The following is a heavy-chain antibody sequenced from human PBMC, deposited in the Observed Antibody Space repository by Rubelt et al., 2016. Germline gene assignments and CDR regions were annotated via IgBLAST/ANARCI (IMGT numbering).Heavy chain of an antibody. CDR2: IYYSGST. CDR1: GGSISSSSYY. D-gene: IGHD6-13*01. J-gene: IGHJ5*02. CDR3: ARGKYSSRRHFDP. V-gene: IGHV4-39*07. Sequence: QLQLQESGPGLVKPSETLSLTCTVSGGSISSSSYYWGWIRQPPGKGLEWIGSIYYSGSTYYNPSLKSRVTISVDTSKNQFSLKLSSVTAADTAVYYCARGKYSSRRHFDPWGQGTLVTVSS.